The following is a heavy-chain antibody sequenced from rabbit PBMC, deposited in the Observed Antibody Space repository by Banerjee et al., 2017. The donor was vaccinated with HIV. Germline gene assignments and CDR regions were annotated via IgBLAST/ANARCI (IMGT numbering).Heavy chain of an antibody. D-gene: IGHD4-1*01. CDR1: GFSFSSSDW. Sequence: QQQLEESGGGLVKPEGSLTLSCTASGFSFSSSDWICWVRQAPGKGLEWIACISTGSSGSTYYASWAKGRFTISKTSSTTVTLQMTSLTAADTATYLCARDLAGVIGWNFNLWGPGTLVTVS. J-gene: IGHJ4*01. V-gene: IGHV1S45*01. CDR3: ARDLAGVIGWNFNL. CDR2: ISTGSSGST.